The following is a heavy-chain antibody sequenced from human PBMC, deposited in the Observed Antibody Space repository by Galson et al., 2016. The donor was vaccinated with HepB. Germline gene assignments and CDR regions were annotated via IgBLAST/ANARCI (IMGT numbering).Heavy chain of an antibody. D-gene: IGHD2-15*01. CDR3: ARTRGCGGGGTCFSFSWFDP. CDR1: GFTLSTRYN. CDR2: ISGSRSYI. V-gene: IGHV3-21*01. J-gene: IGHJ5*02. Sequence: SLRLSCAAFGFTLSTRYNMNWVRQAPGKGLEWVASISGSRSYIIYADSVKGRFTVSRDNAKSSLFLQMDSLRAEDTAVYYCARTRGCGGGGTCFSFSWFDPWGQGTLVTVSS.